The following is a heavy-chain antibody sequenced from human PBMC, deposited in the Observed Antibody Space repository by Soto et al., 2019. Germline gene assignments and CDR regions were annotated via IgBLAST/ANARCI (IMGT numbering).Heavy chain of an antibody. CDR1: GGSISSYY. J-gene: IGHJ4*02. CDR2: IYTSGST. D-gene: IGHD2-2*01. Sequence: SETLSLTCTVSGGSISSYYWSWIRQPAGKGLEWIGRIYTSGSTNYNPSLKSRVTMSVDTSKNQLSLKLSSVTAADTAVYYCARACSSNSCYDVFDYWGQGILVTVSS. CDR3: ARACSSNSCYDVFDY. V-gene: IGHV4-4*07.